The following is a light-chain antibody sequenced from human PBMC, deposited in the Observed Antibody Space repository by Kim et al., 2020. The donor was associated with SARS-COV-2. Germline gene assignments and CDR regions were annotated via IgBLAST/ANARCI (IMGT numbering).Light chain of an antibody. CDR1: KLGDKY. Sequence: ELTQPPSVSVSPGQTASITCSGDKLGDKYACWYQQKPGQSPVLVIYQDSKRPSGIPERFSGSNSGNTATLTISGTQAMDEADYYCQAWDSSTARFGGGTQLTVL. J-gene: IGLJ2*01. CDR3: QAWDSSTAR. V-gene: IGLV3-1*01. CDR2: QDS.